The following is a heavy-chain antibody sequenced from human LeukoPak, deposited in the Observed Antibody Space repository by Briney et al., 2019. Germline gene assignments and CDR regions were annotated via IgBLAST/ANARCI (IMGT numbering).Heavy chain of an antibody. Sequence: PSETLSLTCAVYGGSFSGYYWSWIRQPPGKGLEWIGEINHSGSTNYNPSPKSRVTISVDTSKNQFSLKLSSVTAADTAVYYCARAIEVGAMTPFDYWGQGTLVAVSS. CDR3: ARAIEVGAMTPFDY. D-gene: IGHD1-26*01. V-gene: IGHV4-34*01. J-gene: IGHJ4*02. CDR2: INHSGST. CDR1: GGSFSGYY.